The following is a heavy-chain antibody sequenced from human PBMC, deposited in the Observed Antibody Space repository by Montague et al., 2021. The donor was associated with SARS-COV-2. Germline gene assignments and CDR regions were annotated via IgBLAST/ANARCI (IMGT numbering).Heavy chain of an antibody. D-gene: IGHD4-17*01. CDR3: ARHRNYGDHSLDNWFHP. CDR2: IYNSGTT. Sequence: SETLSLTCTVSGDSTSSSNCYWGWHRQPTGKGLDWIGTIYNSGTTYYNPSLKSRLTISIDTSKNQFTLKLSSVTAADTAVYYCARHRNYGDHSLDNWFHPWGQGTLVTVSS. V-gene: IGHV4-39*01. CDR1: GDSTSSSNCY. J-gene: IGHJ5*02.